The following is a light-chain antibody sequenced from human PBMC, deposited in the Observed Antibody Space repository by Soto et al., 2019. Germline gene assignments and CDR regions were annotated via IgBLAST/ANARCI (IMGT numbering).Light chain of an antibody. V-gene: IGKV3-15*01. J-gene: IGKJ1*01. CDR3: QQYDTWPRT. Sequence: EIVMTQSPASLSVPPGERATLSCRASQSVSSNFAWYLQKPGQAPRLVIYGASTRATAVPARFTASGSGTEFTLTISSLQSDDFGVYYCQQYDTWPRTFXQGTKVDI. CDR1: QSVSSN. CDR2: GAS.